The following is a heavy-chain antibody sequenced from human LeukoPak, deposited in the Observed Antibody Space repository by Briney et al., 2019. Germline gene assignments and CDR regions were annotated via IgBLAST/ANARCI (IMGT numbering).Heavy chain of an antibody. D-gene: IGHD6-13*01. CDR2: INHSGST. CDR3: ARGFDGSWYNRFDP. V-gene: IGHV4-34*01. Sequence: TPSETLSLTCAVYGGSFSGYYWSWIRRPPGKGLEWIGEINHSGSTNYNPSLKSRVTISVDTSKNQFSLKLSSVTAADTAVYYCARGFDGSWYNRFDPWGQGTLVTVSS. J-gene: IGHJ5*02. CDR1: GGSFSGYY.